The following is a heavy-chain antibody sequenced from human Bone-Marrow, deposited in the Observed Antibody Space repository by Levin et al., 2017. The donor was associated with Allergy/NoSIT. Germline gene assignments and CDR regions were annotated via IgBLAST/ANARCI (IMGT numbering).Heavy chain of an antibody. CDR3: ARGGRCSSTSCYTVAAGEGDWFDP. J-gene: IGHJ5*02. D-gene: IGHD2-2*02. CDR2: INSDGSST. V-gene: IGHV3-74*01. Sequence: PGGSLRLSCAASGFTFSSYWMHWVRQAPGKGLVWVSRINSDGSSTSYADSVKGRFTISRDNAKNTLYLQMNSLRAEDTAVYYCARGGRCSSTSCYTVAAGEGDWFDPWGQGTLVTVSS. CDR1: GFTFSSYW.